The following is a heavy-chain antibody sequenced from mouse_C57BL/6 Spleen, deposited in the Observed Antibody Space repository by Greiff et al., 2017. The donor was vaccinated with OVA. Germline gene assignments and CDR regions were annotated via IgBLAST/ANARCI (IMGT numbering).Heavy chain of an antibody. CDR3: ARYAYAMDY. CDR2: IRNKANGYTT. J-gene: IGHJ4*01. V-gene: IGHV7-3*01. Sequence: EVQVVESGGGLVQPGGSLSLSCAASGFTFTDYYMSWVRQPPGKALEWLGFIRNKANGYTTEYSASVKGRFTISRDNSQSILYLQMNALRAEDSATYYCARYAYAMDYWGQGTSVTVSS. CDR1: GFTFTDYY.